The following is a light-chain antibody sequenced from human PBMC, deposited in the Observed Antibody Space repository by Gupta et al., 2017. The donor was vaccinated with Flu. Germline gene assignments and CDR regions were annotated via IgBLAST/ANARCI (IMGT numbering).Light chain of an antibody. CDR2: AAS. Sequence: LNWYQHRPGKGPELLIHAASILESGVSSRFSGSGSGTDFTLTISSLQPEDFVIYFCQQSYSRPYSFGQGTNLE. CDR3: QQSYSRPYS. V-gene: IGKV1-39*01. J-gene: IGKJ2*03.